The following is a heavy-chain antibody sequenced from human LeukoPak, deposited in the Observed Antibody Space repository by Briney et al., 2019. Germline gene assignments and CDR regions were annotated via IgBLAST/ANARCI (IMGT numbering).Heavy chain of an antibody. CDR3: ASVVTVPDAFDI. J-gene: IGHJ3*02. V-gene: IGHV3-30*01. D-gene: IGHD2-21*02. Sequence: GSLRLSCAASGFTFSSYAMHWVRQAPGKGLEWVAVISYDGSNKYYADSVKGRFTISRDNSKNTLYLQMNSLRAEDTAVYYCASVVTVPDAFDIWGQGTMVTVSS. CDR1: GFTFSSYA. CDR2: ISYDGSNK.